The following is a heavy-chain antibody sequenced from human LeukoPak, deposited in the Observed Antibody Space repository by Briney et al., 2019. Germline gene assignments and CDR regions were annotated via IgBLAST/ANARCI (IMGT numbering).Heavy chain of an antibody. D-gene: IGHD3-16*01. J-gene: IGHJ4*02. CDR3: AKVRSFSPLDYFDY. CDR1: GFTFSSYG. V-gene: IGHV3-30*18. CDR2: ISYDGSNK. Sequence: PGRSLRLSCAASGFTFSSYGMHWVRQAPRKGLEWVAVISYDGSNKYYADSVKGRFTISRDNSKNTLYLQMNSLRAEDTAVYYCAKVRSFSPLDYFDYWGQGTLVTVSS.